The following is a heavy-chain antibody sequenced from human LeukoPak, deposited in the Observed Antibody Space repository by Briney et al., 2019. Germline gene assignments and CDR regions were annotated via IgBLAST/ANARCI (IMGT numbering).Heavy chain of an antibody. CDR3: ARVLNYYDSSGYYFSY. V-gene: IGHV3-33*01. Sequence: GGSLRLSCAASGFTFSSYGMHWVRQAPGKGLEWVAVIWYDGSNKYYADSVKGRFTISRDNSKNTLYLQMNSLRVEDTAVYYCARVLNYYDSSGYYFSYWGQGTLVTVSS. J-gene: IGHJ4*02. D-gene: IGHD3-22*01. CDR1: GFTFSSYG. CDR2: IWYDGSNK.